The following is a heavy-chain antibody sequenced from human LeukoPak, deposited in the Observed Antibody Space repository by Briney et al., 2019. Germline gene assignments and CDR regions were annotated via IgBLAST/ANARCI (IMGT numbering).Heavy chain of an antibody. Sequence: PSETLSLTCAVYGVSFSGYYWSWIRQPPGKGLEWIGEINHSGSTNYNPSLKSRVTISVDTSKNQFSLKLSSVTAADTAVYYCAREIAARSYYYYGMDVWGQGTTVTVSS. D-gene: IGHD6-6*01. CDR1: GVSFSGYY. CDR3: AREIAARSYYYYGMDV. V-gene: IGHV4-34*01. J-gene: IGHJ6*02. CDR2: INHSGST.